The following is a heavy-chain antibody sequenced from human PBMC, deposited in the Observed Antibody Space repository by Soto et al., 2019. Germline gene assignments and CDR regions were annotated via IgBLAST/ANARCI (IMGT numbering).Heavy chain of an antibody. Sequence: SETLSLTCNVSAGNISSGNYYCRWIRQSPGQGQEWIGPIYYSGTTYYNPSLKSRITISVDASKNQFSLNLSSVTATDTAIYHGVSRQQQVALVEYWGQGTLVAASS. CDR1: AGNISSGNYY. J-gene: IGHJ4*02. CDR2: IYYSGTT. D-gene: IGHD6-13*01. V-gene: IGHV4-30-4*01. CDR3: VSRQQQVALVEY.